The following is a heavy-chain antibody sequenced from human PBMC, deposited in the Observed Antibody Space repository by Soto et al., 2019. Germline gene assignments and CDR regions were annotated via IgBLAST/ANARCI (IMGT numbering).Heavy chain of an antibody. D-gene: IGHD3-10*01. CDR2: ISAYNGNT. V-gene: IGHV1-18*01. CDR3: AREGSRFGELYYYYMDV. J-gene: IGHJ6*03. Sequence: ASVKVSCTASGYTFTSYGISWVRQAPGQGLEWMGWISAYNGNTNYAQKLQGRVTMTTDTSTSTAYMELRSLRSDDTAVYYCAREGSRFGELYYYYMDVWGKGTTVTVSS. CDR1: GYTFTSYG.